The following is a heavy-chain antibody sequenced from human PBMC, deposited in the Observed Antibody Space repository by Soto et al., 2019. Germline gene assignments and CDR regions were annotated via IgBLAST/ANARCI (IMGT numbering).Heavy chain of an antibody. D-gene: IGHD6-25*01. CDR2: IWYDGSNK. CDR1: GFTFSSYG. V-gene: IGHV3-33*01. CDR3: ARVVGYGFDI. J-gene: IGHJ3*02. Sequence: QVQLVESGGGVVQPGRSLRLSCAASGFTFSSYGMHWVRQAPGKGLEWVAVIWYDGSNKYYADSVKGRFTISRDKYKNTLYLQMNRLRAEDTAVYYCARVVGYGFDIWGQGTMVTVSS.